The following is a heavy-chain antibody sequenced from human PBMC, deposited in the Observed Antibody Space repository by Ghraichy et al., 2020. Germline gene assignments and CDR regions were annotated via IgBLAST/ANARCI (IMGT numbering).Heavy chain of an antibody. D-gene: IGHD3-16*02. CDR2: INPNSGGT. J-gene: IGHJ4*02. Sequence: ASVKVSCKASGYTFTGYYMHWVRQAPGQGLEWMGWINPNSGGTNYAQKFQGWVTMTRDTSISTAYMELSRLRSDDTAVYYCARDLSGSGAVYDYIWGSYRSGLDYWGQGTLVTVSS. CDR1: GYTFTGYY. V-gene: IGHV1-2*04. CDR3: ARDLSGSGAVYDYIWGSYRSGLDY.